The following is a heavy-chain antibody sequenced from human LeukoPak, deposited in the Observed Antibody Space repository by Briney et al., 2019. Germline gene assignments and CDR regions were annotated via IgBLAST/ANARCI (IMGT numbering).Heavy chain of an antibody. CDR3: ARGYTSGGVDH. CDR2: INWSGETT. D-gene: IGHD6-25*01. CDR1: GFSFEDFG. Sequence: GGSLRLSRAASGFSFEDFGMSWVRQAPGQGLEWVSGINWSGETTSYAASVEGRFTISRDNAKKALYLQMNSLRAEDTALYYCARGYTSGGVDHWGQGTLVTVSS. J-gene: IGHJ4*02. V-gene: IGHV3-20*04.